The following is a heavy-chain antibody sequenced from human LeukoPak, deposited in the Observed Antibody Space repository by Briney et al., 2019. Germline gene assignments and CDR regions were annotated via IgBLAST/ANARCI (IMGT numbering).Heavy chain of an antibody. D-gene: IGHD2-2*01. V-gene: IGHV3-23*01. Sequence: PGGSLRLSCAASGFTFSSYAMSWVRQAPGKGLEWVSAISGSGGSTYYADSVKGRFTISRDNSKNTLYLQMNSLRAEDTAIYYSAKSVAAATEGYFDYRGQGTLVTVSS. J-gene: IGHJ4*02. CDR3: AKSVAAATEGYFDY. CDR2: ISGSGGST. CDR1: GFTFSSYA.